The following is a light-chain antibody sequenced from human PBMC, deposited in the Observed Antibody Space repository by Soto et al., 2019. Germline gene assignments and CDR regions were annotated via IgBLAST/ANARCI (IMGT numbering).Light chain of an antibody. CDR3: RSYAGSYTYV. V-gene: IGLV2-11*01. J-gene: IGLJ1*01. CDR1: SSDVGGYNY. Sequence: QSVLTQPRSVSGSPGQSVTISCTGTSSDVGGYNYVSWYQQHPSKAPKLMIYDVSKRPSGVPDRFSGSKSGNTASLTISGLQAEDEADYYCRSYAGSYTYVFGTGTKVTVL. CDR2: DVS.